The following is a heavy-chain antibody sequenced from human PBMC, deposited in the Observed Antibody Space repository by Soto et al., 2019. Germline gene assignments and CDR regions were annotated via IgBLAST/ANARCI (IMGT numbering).Heavy chain of an antibody. CDR2: IYYSGST. CDR1: GGSISSYY. J-gene: IGHJ4*02. D-gene: IGHD3-10*01. V-gene: IGHV4-59*01. Sequence: SETLSLTCTVSGGSISSYYWSWIRQPPGKGLEWIGYIYYSGSTNYNPSLKSRVTISVDTSKNQFSLKLSSVTAADTAVYYCAREVYYYGSGSWGFDYWGQGTLVTVSS. CDR3: AREVYYYGSGSWGFDY.